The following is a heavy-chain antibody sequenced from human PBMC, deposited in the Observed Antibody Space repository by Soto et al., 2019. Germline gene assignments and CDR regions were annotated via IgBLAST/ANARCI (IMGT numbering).Heavy chain of an antibody. CDR1: GFTFSSYS. Sequence: GGSLRLSCAASGFTFSSYSMNWVRQAPGKGLEWVSSISSSSSYIYYADSVKGRFTISRDNAKNSLYLQMNSLRAEDTAVYYCARDLRGATTYYYYYMDVWGKGTTVTVSS. CDR3: ARDLRGATTYYYYYMDV. D-gene: IGHD3-16*01. V-gene: IGHV3-21*01. J-gene: IGHJ6*03. CDR2: ISSSSSYI.